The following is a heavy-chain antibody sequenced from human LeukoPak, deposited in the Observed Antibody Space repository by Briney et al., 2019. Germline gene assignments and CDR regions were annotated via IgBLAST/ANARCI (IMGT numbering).Heavy chain of an antibody. D-gene: IGHD2-15*01. J-gene: IGHJ6*02. CDR3: ARTVIAAKENGMDV. Sequence: QPGGSLRLSCAASGFTFSSYSMTWVRQAPGKGLEWVSYISSTSSTIYYADSVKGRFTISRDNAKNSLYLQMNSLRAEDTAVYYCARTVIAAKENGMDVWGQGTTVTVSS. V-gene: IGHV3-48*04. CDR2: ISSTSSTI. CDR1: GFTFSSYS.